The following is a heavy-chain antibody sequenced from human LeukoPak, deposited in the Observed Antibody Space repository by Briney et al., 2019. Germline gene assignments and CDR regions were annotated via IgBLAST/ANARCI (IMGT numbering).Heavy chain of an antibody. J-gene: IGHJ5*02. Sequence: PSETLSLTCAVSGGSLSGYYWTWIRQPPGKGLEWLGEINHSGSTNYNPSLKSRVTISVDTSKNQFSLKLSSVTAADTAVYYCARVQSRLSWFDPWGQGTLVTVSS. CDR2: INHSGST. CDR3: ARVQSRLSWFDP. V-gene: IGHV4-34*01. CDR1: GGSLSGYY.